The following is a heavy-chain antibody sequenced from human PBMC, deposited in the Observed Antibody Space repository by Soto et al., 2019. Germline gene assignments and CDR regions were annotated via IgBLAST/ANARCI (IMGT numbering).Heavy chain of an antibody. CDR1: GFTFSSYS. V-gene: IGHV3-30*02. D-gene: IGHD2-8*01. J-gene: IGHJ4*02. CDR3: ARDCSRYCTNGVCYGFGFDY. CDR2: IRSNGSNK. Sequence: GGSLRLSCAASGFTFSSYSMNWVRQAPGKGLEWVSFIRSNGSNKYYADSVKGRFTISRDNSKNTLYLQMNSLRAEDTAVYYCARDCSRYCTNGVCYGFGFDYWGQGNLVTVSS.